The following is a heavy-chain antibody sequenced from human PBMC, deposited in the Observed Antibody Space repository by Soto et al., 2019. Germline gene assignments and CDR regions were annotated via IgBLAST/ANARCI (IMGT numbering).Heavy chain of an antibody. CDR2: IDPSGSYT. CDR3: ARGATTSGVAHAFDV. Sequence: PGESLKISCKVSGYSFTSYWLSWVRQMPGKGLEWMGRIDPSGSYTNYSPSFQGHVTISVDKSIRTAYLQWSSLQASDSAIYYCARGATTSGVAHAFDVWGQGTVVTVSS. V-gene: IGHV5-10-1*01. J-gene: IGHJ3*01. D-gene: IGHD3-3*01. CDR1: GYSFTSYW.